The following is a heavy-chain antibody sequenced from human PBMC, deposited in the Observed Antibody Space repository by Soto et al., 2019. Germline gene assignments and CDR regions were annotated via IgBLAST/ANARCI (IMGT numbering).Heavy chain of an antibody. D-gene: IGHD2-2*01. Sequence: QVQLQESGPGLVKPSQTLSLTCIVSGGSISTTGYYWSWIRQHPGKGLEWIGHIYHNGATDYNPSLKSRVTMSVDTSRXXXAXXVNPVTAADTAVYYCANTLRGYCTGTSSHGWYFDFWGRAPLVTVSS. V-gene: IGHV4-31*03. J-gene: IGHJ2*01. CDR1: GGSISTTGYY. CDR2: IYHNGAT. CDR3: ANTLRGYCTGTSSHGWYFDF.